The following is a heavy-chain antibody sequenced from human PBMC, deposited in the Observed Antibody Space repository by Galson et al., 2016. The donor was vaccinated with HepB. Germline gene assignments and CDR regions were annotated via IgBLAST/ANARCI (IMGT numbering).Heavy chain of an antibody. V-gene: IGHV5-10-1*01. CDR1: GYTFTTYW. CDR3: AREGRFGELFSDC. D-gene: IGHD3-10*01. Sequence: QSGAEVKKTGESLRISCKGSGYTFTTYWIIWVRQMPGKGLEWMGRIDPSDSYTNYSPSFRGHVTISADKSRSTAYLEWRSLRGSDTAMYFCAREGRFGELFSDCWGQGTLVTVSS. CDR2: IDPSDSYT. J-gene: IGHJ1*01.